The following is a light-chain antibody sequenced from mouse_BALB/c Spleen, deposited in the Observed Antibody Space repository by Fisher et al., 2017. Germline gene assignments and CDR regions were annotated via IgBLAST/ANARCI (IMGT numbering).Light chain of an antibody. CDR1: SSVSY. V-gene: IGKV4-55*01. Sequence: IVITQSPAIMSASPGEKVTMTCSASSSVSYMYWYQQKPGSSPRLLIYDTSNLASGVPVRFSGSGSGTSYSLTISRMEAEDAATYYCQQRSSYPWTFGGGTKLEIK. J-gene: IGKJ1*01. CDR3: QQRSSYPWT. CDR2: DTS.